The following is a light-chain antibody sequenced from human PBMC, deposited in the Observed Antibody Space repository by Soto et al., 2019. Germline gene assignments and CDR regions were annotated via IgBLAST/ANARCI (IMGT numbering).Light chain of an antibody. V-gene: IGKV1-5*01. Sequence: DLQMTQSPSTLSASVGDRVTITCRASQSISSWLAWYQQKPGKAPKLLIYDASSLESGVPSRFSGSGSGTEFTLTISSLQPDDFATYYCQHPTTFGQGTKVEIK. CDR1: QSISSW. CDR2: DAS. CDR3: QHPTT. J-gene: IGKJ1*01.